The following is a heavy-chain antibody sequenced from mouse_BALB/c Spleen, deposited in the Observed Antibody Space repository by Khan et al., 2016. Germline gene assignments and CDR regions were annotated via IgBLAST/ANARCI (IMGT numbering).Heavy chain of an antibody. CDR2: INPDSSTI. V-gene: IGHV4-1*02. J-gene: IGHJ4*01. D-gene: IGHD2-1*01. Sequence: EVELVESGGGLVQPGGSLKLSCAASGFDFSRYWMSWVRQAPGKGLEWIGEINPDSSTINYTPSLKDKFIISRDNAKNTLYLQMSKVRSEDTALYYCARHGNYIYPDYWGQGTSVTVSS. CDR1: GFDFSRYW. CDR3: ARHGNYIYPDY.